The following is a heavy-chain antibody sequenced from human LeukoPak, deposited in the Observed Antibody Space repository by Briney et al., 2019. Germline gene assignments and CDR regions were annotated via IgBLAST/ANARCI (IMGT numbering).Heavy chain of an antibody. Sequence: SETLSLTCAVSGGSISSGGYSWSWIRQPPGKGLEWIGYIYHSGSTYYNPSLKSRVTISVDRSKNQFSLKLSSVTAADTAVYYCARGVTQILQIDYCGQGTLVTVSS. CDR1: GGSISSGGYS. V-gene: IGHV4-30-2*01. D-gene: IGHD2-15*01. CDR2: IYHSGST. J-gene: IGHJ4*02. CDR3: ARGVTQILQIDY.